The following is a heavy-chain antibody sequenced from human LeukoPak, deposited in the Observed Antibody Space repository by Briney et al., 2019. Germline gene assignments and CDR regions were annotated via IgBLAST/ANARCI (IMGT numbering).Heavy chain of an antibody. CDR3: ARILVVPAANYYYSYGMDV. Sequence: VGSLRLSCAASGFTFSDYNMNWVRQAPGKGLERVSSISSSATYIYYADSVRGRFTISRDNAKTSLSLQMNSLRAEDTAVYYCARILVVPAANYYYSYGMDVWGQGTTVTVSS. D-gene: IGHD2-2*01. CDR2: ISSSATYI. CDR1: GFTFSDYN. V-gene: IGHV3-21*06. J-gene: IGHJ6*02.